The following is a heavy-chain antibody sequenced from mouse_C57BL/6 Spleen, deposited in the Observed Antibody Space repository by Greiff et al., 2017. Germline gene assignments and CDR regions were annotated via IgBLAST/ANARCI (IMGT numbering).Heavy chain of an antibody. CDR2: INPGSGGT. J-gene: IGHJ2*01. V-gene: IGHV1-54*01. D-gene: IGHD1-1*01. CDR3: ARSGSSLDY. Sequence: QVQLQQSGAELVRPGTSVKVSCKASGYAFTNYLIEWVKQRPGQGLEWIGVINPGSGGTNYNEKFKGKATLTADKSSSTAYMQLSSLTSEDSAVYFCARSGSSLDYWGQGTTLTVSS. CDR1: GYAFTNYL.